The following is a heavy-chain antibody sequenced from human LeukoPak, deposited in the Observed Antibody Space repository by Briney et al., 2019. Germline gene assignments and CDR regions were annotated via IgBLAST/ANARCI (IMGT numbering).Heavy chain of an antibody. CDR1: GGSISSYY. CDR3: ARGVRDYGSGSYLFDY. V-gene: IGHV4-59*01. CDR2: IYYSGST. J-gene: IGHJ4*02. Sequence: SETLSLTCTVSGGSISSYYWSWIRQPPGKGLGGIGYIYYSGSTNYNPSLKSRATISVDTSKNQFSLKLSSVTAADTAVYYCARGVRDYGSGSYLFDYWGRGTLVTVSS. D-gene: IGHD3-10*01.